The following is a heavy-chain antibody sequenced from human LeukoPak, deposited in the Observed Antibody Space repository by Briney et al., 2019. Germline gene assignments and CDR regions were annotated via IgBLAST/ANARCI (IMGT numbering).Heavy chain of an antibody. CDR2: IYYSGST. Sequence: PSETLSLTCTVSGGSLSSYYWSWIRQPPGKGLEWIGYIYYSGSTNYNPSLKSRVTISVDTSKNQFSLKLSSVTAADTAVYYCARHVAAAGPGFDPWGQGTLVTVSS. D-gene: IGHD6-13*01. CDR3: ARHVAAAGPGFDP. J-gene: IGHJ5*02. CDR1: GGSLSSYY. V-gene: IGHV4-59*08.